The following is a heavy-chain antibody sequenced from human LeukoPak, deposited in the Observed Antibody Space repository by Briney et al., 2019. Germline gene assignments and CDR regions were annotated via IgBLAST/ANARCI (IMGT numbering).Heavy chain of an antibody. CDR2: IKQDGSEK. V-gene: IGHV3-7*01. CDR3: ARDPRSSWYYFDY. CDR1: GFTFSSYW. J-gene: IGHJ4*02. D-gene: IGHD6-13*01. Sequence: GGSLRLSCAASGFTFSSYWMSWVRQAPGKGLEWVANIKQDGSEKYYVDSVKGRFTISRDNAKNSLYLQMNSPRAEDTAVYYCARDPRSSWYYFDYWGQGTLVTVSS.